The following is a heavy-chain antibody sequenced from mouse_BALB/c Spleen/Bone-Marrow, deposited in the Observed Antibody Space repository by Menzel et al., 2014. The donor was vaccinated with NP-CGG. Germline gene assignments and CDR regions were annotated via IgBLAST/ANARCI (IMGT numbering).Heavy chain of an antibody. V-gene: IGHV5-17*02. J-gene: IGHJ1*01. D-gene: IGHD1-1*01. Sequence: DVHLVESGGGLVQPGGSRKLSCAASGFTFSSFGMHWVRQAPEKGLEWVAYISSGSSTIYYADTVKGTFTISRYNPKNTLFLQIASLRSEDTAMYYCARRGSNHWYFDVWGAGTTVTVSS. CDR3: ARRGSNHWYFDV. CDR1: GFTFSSFG. CDR2: ISSGSSTI.